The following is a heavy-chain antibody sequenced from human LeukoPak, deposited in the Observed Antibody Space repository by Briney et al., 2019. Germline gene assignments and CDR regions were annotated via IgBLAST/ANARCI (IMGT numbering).Heavy chain of an antibody. CDR1: GGSISSSSYY. D-gene: IGHD3-3*01. V-gene: IGHV4-39*07. CDR2: IYYSGST. Sequence: SETLSLTCTVYGGSISSSSYYWGWIRQPPGKGLEWIGSIYYSGSTYYNPSLKSRVTISVDTSKNQFSLKLSSVTAADTAVYYCARDHLANLASRLFDPWGQGTLVTVSS. J-gene: IGHJ5*02. CDR3: ARDHLANLASRLFDP.